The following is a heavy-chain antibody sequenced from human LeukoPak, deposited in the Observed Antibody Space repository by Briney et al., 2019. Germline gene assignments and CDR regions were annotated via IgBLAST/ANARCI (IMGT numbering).Heavy chain of an antibody. CDR1: GGSFSGYY. J-gene: IGHJ4*02. CDR2: INHSGST. D-gene: IGHD6-19*01. Sequence: PSETLSLTCAAYGGSFSGYYWSWIRQPPGKGLEWIGEINHSGSTNHNPSLKSRVTISVDTSKNQFSLKLSSVTAADTAVYYCARGRYSSGWYSYYFDYWGQGTLVTVSS. CDR3: ARGRYSSGWYSYYFDY. V-gene: IGHV4-34*01.